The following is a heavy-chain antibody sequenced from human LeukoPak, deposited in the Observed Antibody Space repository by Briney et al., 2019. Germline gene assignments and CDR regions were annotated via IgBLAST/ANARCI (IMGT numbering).Heavy chain of an antibody. CDR1: GGTFSSYA. J-gene: IGHJ4*02. CDR3: ARYSSGWYHADY. Sequence: SVKVSCKASGGTFSSYAISWVRQASGQGLEWMGGIIPIFGTANYAQKFQGRVTITADESTSTAYMELSSLRSEDTAVYYCARYSSGWYHADYWGQGTLVTVSS. CDR2: IIPIFGTA. V-gene: IGHV1-69*13. D-gene: IGHD6-19*01.